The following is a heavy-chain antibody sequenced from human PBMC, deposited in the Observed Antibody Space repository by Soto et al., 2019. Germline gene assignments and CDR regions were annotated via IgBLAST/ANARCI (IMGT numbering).Heavy chain of an antibody. V-gene: IGHV3-23*01. J-gene: IGHJ4*02. CDR3: AKMIGRGIAAAGPLDY. CDR1: GFTFSSYA. D-gene: IGHD6-13*01. Sequence: GGSLRLSCAASGFTFSSYAMSWVRQAPGKGLEWVSAISGSGGSTYYADSVKGRFTISRDNSKNTLYLQMNSLRAEDTAVYYCAKMIGRGIAAAGPLDYWGQGTPVTVSS. CDR2: ISGSGGST.